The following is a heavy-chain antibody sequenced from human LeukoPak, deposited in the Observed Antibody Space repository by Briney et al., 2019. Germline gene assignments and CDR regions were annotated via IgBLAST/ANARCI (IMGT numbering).Heavy chain of an antibody. CDR2: IFTTGST. J-gene: IGHJ4*02. D-gene: IGHD5-12*01. V-gene: IGHV4-4*07. Sequence: SETLSLTCSVSGGSISSYYWSWIRQPAGRGLEWIGRIFTTGSTSYNPSLKSRVTISLDKSKNQFSLRLSSVTAADTAVYYCARGDTVATGLYDYWGRGTLVTVSS. CDR1: GGSISSYY. CDR3: ARGDTVATGLYDY.